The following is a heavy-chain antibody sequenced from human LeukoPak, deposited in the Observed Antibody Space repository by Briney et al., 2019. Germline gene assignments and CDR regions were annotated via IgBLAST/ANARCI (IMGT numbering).Heavy chain of an antibody. Sequence: SETLSLTCTVSGGSISNAYWTWIRQPPGKGVEWIGYIYHNGSTNYNPALKSRVTISLDTSKNQSSLKLSSVTAVDTAVYYCANSIDFDYGDYYFDYWGQGALVTISS. CDR1: GGSISNAY. V-gene: IGHV4-59*08. D-gene: IGHD4-17*01. CDR3: ANSIDFDYGDYYFDY. CDR2: IYHNGST. J-gene: IGHJ4*02.